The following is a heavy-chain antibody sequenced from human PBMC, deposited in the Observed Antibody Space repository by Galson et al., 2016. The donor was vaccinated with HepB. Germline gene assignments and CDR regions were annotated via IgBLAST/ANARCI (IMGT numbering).Heavy chain of an antibody. V-gene: IGHV3-30*18. J-gene: IGHJ4*02. CDR1: GFTFSSYG. CDR3: AKDREFSSGWYDPDY. Sequence: SLRLSCAASGFTFSSYGMHWVRQAPGKGLEWVAVMSFDGSNKYYGDSVKGRFTISRDNSKNTLYLQMNSLRAEDTAVYYCAKDREFSSGWYDPDYWGQGTLVTVSS. CDR2: MSFDGSNK. D-gene: IGHD6-19*01.